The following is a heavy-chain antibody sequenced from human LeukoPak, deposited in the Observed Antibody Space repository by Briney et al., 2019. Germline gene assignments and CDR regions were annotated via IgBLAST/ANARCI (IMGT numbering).Heavy chain of an antibody. J-gene: IGHJ4*02. V-gene: IGHV3-21*01. CDR2: INPTSTSI. D-gene: IGHD3-22*01. Sequence: KPGGSLRLSCAAPGFTFRDYSINWVRQAPGKGVERVSSINPTSTSIYYADAVKARFTISRDNAKSSLYLQMNTLRAEDTARYYCVRLRRNSDSSGYYYFYNYWGQGIQVTVSS. CDR1: GFTFRDYS. CDR3: VRLRRNSDSSGYYYFYNY.